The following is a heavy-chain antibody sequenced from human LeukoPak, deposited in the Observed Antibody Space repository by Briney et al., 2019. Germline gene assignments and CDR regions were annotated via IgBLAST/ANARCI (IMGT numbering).Heavy chain of an antibody. CDR3: AKKGAVGIAAAAFDC. CDR1: GFTFSNYG. Sequence: PGGSLRLSCGASGFTFSNYGMNWVRQAPGKGLEWVSSISSRSSYIYYADSVKGRFTISRDNSKNTLYLQMNSLRAEDTAVYYCAKKGAVGIAAAAFDCWGQGTLVTVSS. D-gene: IGHD6-13*01. CDR2: ISSRSSYI. J-gene: IGHJ4*02. V-gene: IGHV3-21*01.